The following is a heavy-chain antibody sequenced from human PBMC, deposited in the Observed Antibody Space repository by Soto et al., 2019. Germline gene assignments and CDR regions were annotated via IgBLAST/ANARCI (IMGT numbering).Heavy chain of an antibody. CDR1: LVSISSGNW. J-gene: IGHJ4*02. CDR2: ISHSGTT. CDR3: ATKNVPTPGDY. Sequence: QVQLQESGPGLVEPSGTLSLTCAVSLVSISSGNWWSWVRQPPGRGLEYIGEISHSGTTNYNPSLVSQVTLSFAASKNQFSLTLNSVTAADTAVYYCATKNVPTPGDYWGQGTLVIVSS. V-gene: IGHV4-4*02.